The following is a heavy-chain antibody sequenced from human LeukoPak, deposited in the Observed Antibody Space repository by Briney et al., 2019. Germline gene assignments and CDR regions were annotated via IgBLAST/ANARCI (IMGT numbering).Heavy chain of an antibody. D-gene: IGHD4-17*01. V-gene: IGHV1-18*01. CDR2: ISANNGDT. CDR1: GGTFSSYA. CDR3: ARDQHGDYWGEGHFDS. J-gene: IGHJ4*02. Sequence: GASVKVSCKASGGTFSSYAISWVRQAPGQGLEWMGWISANNGDTDYPPKLQDRVTMTTDTYTSTAYMELRSLRSDDTAVYYCARDQHGDYWGEGHFDSWGQGTLVTVSS.